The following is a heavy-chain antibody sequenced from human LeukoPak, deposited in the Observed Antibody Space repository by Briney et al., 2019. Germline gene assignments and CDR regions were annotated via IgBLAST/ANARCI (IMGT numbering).Heavy chain of an antibody. D-gene: IGHD3-3*01. J-gene: IGHJ3*02. CDR1: GGSISSYY. Sequence: SESLSLTCTVSGGSISSYYWSWIRQPPGRGLEWLGYIYYSGSTNYNPSLKSRVTISVGTSKNQFSLKLSSVTAADTAVYYCARADPKYYDFWSGYYTGPYAFDIWGQGTMVTVSS. CDR2: IYYSGST. CDR3: ARADPKYYDFWSGYYTGPYAFDI. V-gene: IGHV4-59*01.